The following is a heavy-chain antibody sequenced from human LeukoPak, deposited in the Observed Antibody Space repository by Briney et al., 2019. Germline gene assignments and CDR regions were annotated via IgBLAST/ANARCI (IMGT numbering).Heavy chain of an antibody. Sequence: GGSLRLSCAASGFTFSSYAMSWVRQAPGKGLEWVSAICDSGGSTYYADSERGRFTISGDNSKNTLYLQMNILSAEAAAVYYWARLSSGSYYRSSNGIDPWGQGNLVTVYS. CDR3: ARLSSGSYYRSSNGIDP. J-gene: IGHJ5*02. D-gene: IGHD3-10*01. CDR1: GFTFSSYA. CDR2: ICDSGGST. V-gene: IGHV3-23*01.